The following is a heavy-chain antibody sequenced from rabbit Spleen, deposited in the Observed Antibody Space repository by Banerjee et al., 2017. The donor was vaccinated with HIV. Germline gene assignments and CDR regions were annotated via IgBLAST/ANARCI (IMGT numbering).Heavy chain of an antibody. D-gene: IGHD1-1*01. J-gene: IGHJ4*01. CDR1: GFSFSNKAV. Sequence: QEQLVESGGGLVQPGGSLKLSCTASGFSFSNKAVMCWVRQAPGKGLEWIACIDGGSSGSAYYASWAKGRFIMSRTSSTKVTLQMTSVTAADTATYFCARDLVDVIGWNFSLWGQGTLVTVS. CDR2: IDGGSSGSA. CDR3: ARDLVDVIGWNFSL. V-gene: IGHV1S45*01.